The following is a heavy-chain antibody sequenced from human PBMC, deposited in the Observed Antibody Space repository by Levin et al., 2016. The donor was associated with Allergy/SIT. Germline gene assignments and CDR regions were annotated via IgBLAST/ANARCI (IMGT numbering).Heavy chain of an antibody. V-gene: IGHV3-30*18. CDR1: GFTFSSYG. CDR3: AKGTVGYYYYYYMDV. CDR2: ISYDGSNK. Sequence: GESLKISCAASGFTFSSYGMHWVRQAPGKGLEWVAVISYDGSNKYYAESVKGRVAISRDNSKNTLYLQMNSLRAEDTAVYYCAKGTVGYYYYYYMDVWGKGTTVTVSS. J-gene: IGHJ6*03. D-gene: IGHD4-23*01.